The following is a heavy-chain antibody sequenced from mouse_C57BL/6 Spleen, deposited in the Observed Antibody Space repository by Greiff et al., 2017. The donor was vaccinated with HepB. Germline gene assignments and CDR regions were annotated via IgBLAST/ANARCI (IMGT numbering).Heavy chain of an antibody. CDR2: IWRGGST. CDR3: AKSYYSNFYAMDY. CDR1: GFSLTSYG. D-gene: IGHD2-5*01. Sequence: VQLQQSGPGLVQPSQSLSITCTVSGFSLTSYGVHWVRQSPGKGLEWLGVIWRGGSTDYNAAFMSRLSITKDNSKSQVFFKMNSLQADDTAIYYCAKSYYSNFYAMDYWGQGTSVTVSS. J-gene: IGHJ4*01. V-gene: IGHV2-5*01.